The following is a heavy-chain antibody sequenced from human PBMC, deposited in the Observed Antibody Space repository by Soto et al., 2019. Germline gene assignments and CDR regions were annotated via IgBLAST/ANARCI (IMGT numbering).Heavy chain of an antibody. V-gene: IGHV3-33*01. D-gene: IGHD2-21*01. CDR3: ARGPDGYVPHAVAVYPNLVV. Sequence: VQLVESGGGVVQPGRSLRLSCAASGFTFSSYGIHWVRQAPGKGLERVAVIWYDGSNKYYADSVKGRFTISRDNSKNTLYLQMNSRRAEDTAVYYCARGPDGYVPHAVAVYPNLVVWGKGTTVTVS. J-gene: IGHJ6*03. CDR2: IWYDGSNK. CDR1: GFTFSSYG.